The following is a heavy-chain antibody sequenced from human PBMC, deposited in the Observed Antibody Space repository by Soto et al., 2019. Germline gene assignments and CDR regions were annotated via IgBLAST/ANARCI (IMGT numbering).Heavy chain of an antibody. J-gene: IGHJ4*02. CDR1: GFTFSSYA. CDR3: AREGVRYSYGYARVWYFDY. D-gene: IGHD5-18*01. V-gene: IGHV3-30-3*01. Sequence: QVQLVESGGGVVQPGRSLRLSCAASGFTFSSYAMHWVRQAPGKGLEWVAVISYDGSNKYYADSVKGRFTISRDNSKNTLYLQMNSLRAEDTAVYYCAREGVRYSYGYARVWYFDYWGQGTLVTVSS. CDR2: ISYDGSNK.